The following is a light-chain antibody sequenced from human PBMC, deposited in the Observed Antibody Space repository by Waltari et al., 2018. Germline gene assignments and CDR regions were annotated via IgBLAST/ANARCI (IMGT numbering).Light chain of an antibody. V-gene: IGLV1-51*02. J-gene: IGLJ2*01. Sequence: GQKVTISCSGSSSNIGNDYVSWYQQLPGTAPKLFIYENNKRPSGIPDRFSGSKSGTSATLGITGLQTGDEADYYCGTWDTSLSALIFGGGTKLTVL. CDR3: GTWDTSLSALI. CDR2: ENN. CDR1: SSNIGNDY.